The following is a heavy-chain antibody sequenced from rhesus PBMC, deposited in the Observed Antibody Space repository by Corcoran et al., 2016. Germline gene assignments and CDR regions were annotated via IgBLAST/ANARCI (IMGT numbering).Heavy chain of an antibody. Sequence: QVQLQESGPGVVKPSETLSLTCAVSGGSISSGYDWSWIRQPPGKGLEWIGYIYGSSGSTNYNPALKNRVTISKDASKKQFYLKLSSVTAADTAVYYCARDRVFDYWGQGVLVTVSS. V-gene: IGHV4-76*01. J-gene: IGHJ4*01. CDR1: GGSISSGYD. CDR2: IYGSSGST. CDR3: ARDRVFDY.